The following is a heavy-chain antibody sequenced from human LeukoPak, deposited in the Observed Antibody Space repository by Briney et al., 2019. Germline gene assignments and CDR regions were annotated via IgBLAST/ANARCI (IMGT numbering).Heavy chain of an antibody. CDR1: GGSFNAYY. V-gene: IGHV4-34*01. J-gene: IGHJ4*02. CDR2: INHSGST. CDR3: ARATLQLERRPFDY. D-gene: IGHD1-1*01. Sequence: PSETLSLTCAVYGGSFNAYYWSWIRQPPGKGLEWIGEINHSGSTNYNSSLKSRVTISVDTSKNQFSLKLGSVTAADTAIYYCARATLQLERRPFDYWGQGTLVTVSS.